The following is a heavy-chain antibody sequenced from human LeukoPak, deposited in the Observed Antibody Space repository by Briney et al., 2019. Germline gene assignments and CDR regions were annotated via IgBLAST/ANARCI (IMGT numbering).Heavy chain of an antibody. J-gene: IGHJ4*02. CDR2: INHSGST. CDR3: ARGASQPQAAAGLPDY. D-gene: IGHD6-13*01. V-gene: IGHV4-34*01. Sequence: SETLSLTCAVYGGSFSGYYWSWIRQPPGKGLEWIGEINHSGSTNYNPSLKSRVTISVDTSKNQFSLKLSSVTAADTAVYYCARGASQPQAAAGLPDYWGQGTLVTVSS. CDR1: GGSFSGYY.